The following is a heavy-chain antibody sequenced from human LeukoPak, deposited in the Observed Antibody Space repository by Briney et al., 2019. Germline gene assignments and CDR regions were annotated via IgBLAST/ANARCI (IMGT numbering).Heavy chain of an antibody. CDR2: IYHSGST. CDR1: GVSISSGGYS. J-gene: IGHJ5*02. D-gene: IGHD4/OR15-4a*01. CDR3: ARSYGGWFDP. Sequence: PSQTLSLTCAVSGVSISSGGYSWSWIRQPPGKGLEWIGYIYHSGSTYYNPSLKSRVTISVDRSKNQFSLKLSSVTAADTAVYYCARSYGGWFDPWGQGTLVTVSS. V-gene: IGHV4-30-2*01.